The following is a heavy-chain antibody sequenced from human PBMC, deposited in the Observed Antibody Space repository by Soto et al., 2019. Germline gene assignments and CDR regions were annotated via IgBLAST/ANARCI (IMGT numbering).Heavy chain of an antibody. CDR2: ISYDGSNK. Sequence: QVQLVESGGGVVQPGRSLRLSCAASGFTFSSYGMHWVRQAPGKGLEWVAVISYDGSNKYYADSVKGRFTISRDNSKNTLYLQMNSLRSEDTAVYYCVKDCGYSYGGDYLGQGTLVTVSS. J-gene: IGHJ4*02. D-gene: IGHD5-18*01. CDR3: VKDCGYSYGGDY. CDR1: GFTFSSYG. V-gene: IGHV3-30*18.